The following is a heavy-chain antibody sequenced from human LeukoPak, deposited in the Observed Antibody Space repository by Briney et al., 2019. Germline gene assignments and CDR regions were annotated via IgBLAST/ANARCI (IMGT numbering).Heavy chain of an antibody. D-gene: IGHD3-22*01. CDR2: IYYSGST. V-gene: IGHV4-31*03. CDR1: GGSISSGGYY. CDR3: ARGPYYYDSSGYYY. Sequence: PSETLSLTCTVSGGSISSGGYYWRWIRQHPGKGLEWIGYIYYSGSTYYNPSLKSRVTISVDTSKNQFSLKLSSVTAADTAVYYCARGPYYYDSSGYYYWGQGTLVTVSS. J-gene: IGHJ4*02.